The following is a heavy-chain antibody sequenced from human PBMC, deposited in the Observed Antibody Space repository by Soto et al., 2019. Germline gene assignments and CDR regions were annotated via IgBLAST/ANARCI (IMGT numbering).Heavy chain of an antibody. V-gene: IGHV3-64*01. CDR3: ARRGYGGYEIDY. Sequence: EVQLVESGGGLVQPVGSLRLSCAASGFTFSSYAMNWVRQAPGKGLEYVSDISSNGGSTYYANSVKGRFTISRDNSKNTLYLQMGSLRAEDMAVYYCARRGYGGYEIDYWGQGTLGTVSS. CDR2: ISSNGGST. D-gene: IGHD5-12*01. CDR1: GFTFSSYA. J-gene: IGHJ4*02.